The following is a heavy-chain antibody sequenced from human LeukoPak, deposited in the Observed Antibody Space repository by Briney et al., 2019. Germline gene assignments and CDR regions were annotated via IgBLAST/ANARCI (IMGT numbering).Heavy chain of an antibody. J-gene: IGHJ5*02. CDR3: ARVGDGYNFGDFWFDP. V-gene: IGHV3-11*05. CDR1: GFTFSDYY. Sequence: PGGSLRLSCAASGFTFSDYYMSWIRQAPGKGLEWVSYISSSSSYTNYADSVKGRFTISRDNAKNSLYLQMNSLRAEDTAAYYCARVGDGYNFGDFWFDPWGQGTLVTVSS. D-gene: IGHD5-24*01. CDR2: ISSSSSYT.